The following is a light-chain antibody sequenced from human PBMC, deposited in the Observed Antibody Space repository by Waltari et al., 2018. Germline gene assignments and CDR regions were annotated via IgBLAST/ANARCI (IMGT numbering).Light chain of an antibody. CDR3: QQYYRSRT. Sequence: DIVMTQSPDSLAVSLGERATINCKSSQSVVYNSNDKNYLAWYQQKPGQPPKLLIYWASTRESGVPDRFSGSGSGTDFTLTISSLQAEDVAVYYCQQYYRSRTFGQGTKVEIK. CDR2: WAS. V-gene: IGKV4-1*01. CDR1: QSVVYNSNDKNY. J-gene: IGKJ1*01.